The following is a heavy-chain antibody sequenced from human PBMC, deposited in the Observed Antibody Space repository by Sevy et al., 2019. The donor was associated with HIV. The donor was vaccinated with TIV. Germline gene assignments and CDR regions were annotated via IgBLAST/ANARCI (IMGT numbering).Heavy chain of an antibody. CDR3: ASYHYDRSGYYFDY. J-gene: IGHJ4*02. CDR2: IYPSDSDT. Sequence: GESLKISCKGSGYSFTSYLIGWVRQMPGKGLEWMGIIYPSDSDTKYSPSFQGQVTISADKSISTAYLQWSSLKASDTAMYYCASYHYDRSGYYFDYWGQGTLVTVSS. CDR1: GYSFTSYL. D-gene: IGHD3-22*01. V-gene: IGHV5-51*01.